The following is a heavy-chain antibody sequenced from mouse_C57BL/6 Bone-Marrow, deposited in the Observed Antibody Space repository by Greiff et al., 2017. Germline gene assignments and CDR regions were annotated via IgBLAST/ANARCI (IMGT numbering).Heavy chain of an antibody. J-gene: IGHJ3*01. Sequence: QVQLKQPGAELVKPGASVKMSCKASGYTFTSYWITWVKQRPGQGLEWIGDIYPGSGSTNYNEKFKSKATLTVDTSSSTAYMQLSSLTSEDSAVYYCARRQDIYYSNGGFAYWGQGTLVTVSA. V-gene: IGHV1-55*01. CDR3: ARRQDIYYSNGGFAY. CDR1: GYTFTSYW. D-gene: IGHD2-5*01. CDR2: IYPGSGST.